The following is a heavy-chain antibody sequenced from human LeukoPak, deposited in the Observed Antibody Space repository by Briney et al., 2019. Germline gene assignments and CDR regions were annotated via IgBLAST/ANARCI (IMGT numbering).Heavy chain of an antibody. V-gene: IGHV4-4*02. J-gene: IGHJ4*02. CDR2: IYHSGST. CDR3: ASRMGLGSYTFDY. CDR1: GGSISSSNW. D-gene: IGHD3-10*01. Sequence: MSSGTLSLTCAVSGGSISSSNWWSWVRQPPGKGLEWIGEIYHSGSTNYNPSLKSRVTISVDKSKNQFSLKLSSVTAADTAVYYCASRMGLGSYTFDYWGQGTLVTVSS.